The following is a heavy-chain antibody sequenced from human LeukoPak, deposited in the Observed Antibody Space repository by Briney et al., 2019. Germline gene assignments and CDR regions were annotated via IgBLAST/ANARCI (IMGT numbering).Heavy chain of an antibody. CDR3: ARDVPLLLWFGELNY. CDR2: IPYDGSNK. D-gene: IGHD3-10*01. J-gene: IGHJ4*02. CDR1: GFTFSSYA. V-gene: IGHV3-30*04. Sequence: GGSLRLSCAASGFTFSSYAMHWVRQAPGKGLEWVAVIPYDGSNKYYADSVKGRFTISRDNSKNTLYLQMNSLRAEDTAVHYCARDVPLLLWFGELNYWGQGTLVTDCS.